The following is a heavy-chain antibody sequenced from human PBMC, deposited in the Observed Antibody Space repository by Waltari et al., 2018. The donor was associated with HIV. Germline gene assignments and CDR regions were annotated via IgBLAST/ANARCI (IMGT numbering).Heavy chain of an antibody. J-gene: IGHJ6*02. CDR1: GLKFNNFV. CDR3: TGQGGIATFGVVVDV. CDR2: ISGNGETT. D-gene: IGHD3-3*01. Sequence: EVQLEESGGTSVEPGGSLRLSCVVSGLKFNNFVMGWVRQPPGRGPEWVWGISGNGETTYYADSVKGRFTISRDNSKNMLFLHLTNLRLEDTAVYYCTGQGGIATFGVVVDVWGQGTTVIV. V-gene: IGHV3-23*04.